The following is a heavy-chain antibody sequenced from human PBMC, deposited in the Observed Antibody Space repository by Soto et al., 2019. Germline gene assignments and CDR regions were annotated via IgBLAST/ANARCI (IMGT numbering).Heavy chain of an antibody. CDR2: ISGYNGNT. V-gene: IGHV1-18*01. CDR1: GYTFSNYG. Sequence: QVQLVQSGAEVKKPGASVKVSCKASGYTFSNYGISWVRQGPGQGLEWMGGISGYNGNTHYEEKVQDRIKMTTDTSTSTTYLELRSLRSDDTAVYFCARDPGFGVGYSYAFAMDVWGQGTTVTVSS. CDR3: ARDPGFGVGYSYAFAMDV. J-gene: IGHJ6*02. D-gene: IGHD5-18*01.